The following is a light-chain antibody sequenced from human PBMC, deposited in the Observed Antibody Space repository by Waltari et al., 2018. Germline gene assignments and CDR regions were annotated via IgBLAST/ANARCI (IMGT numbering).Light chain of an antibody. CDR1: SRAVGGYNS. Sequence: QSALTQPPSASGSPGQSVTISCTGTSRAVGGYNSVSWYQQHPGNAPKLMIYEVSKRPSGVPDRFSASKSGNTASLTVSGLQAEDEADYYCNSYAGSNIYVFGGGTKLTVL. CDR2: EVS. V-gene: IGLV2-8*01. CDR3: NSYAGSNIYV. J-gene: IGLJ2*01.